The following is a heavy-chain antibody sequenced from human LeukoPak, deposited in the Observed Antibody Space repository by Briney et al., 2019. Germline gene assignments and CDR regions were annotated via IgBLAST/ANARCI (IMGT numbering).Heavy chain of an antibody. CDR3: AKAAAPIFGVVTWFDP. CDR1: GFTFSASA. CDR2: IRSKGNSYAT. D-gene: IGHD3-3*01. Sequence: GGSLKLSCAASGFTFSASAIHWVRQASGKGLEWVGRIRSKGNSYATAYAASVKGRFTISRDDSRNTAYLQMNSLKTEDTAVYYCAKAAAPIFGVVTWFDPWGQGTLVTVSS. J-gene: IGHJ5*02. V-gene: IGHV3-73*01.